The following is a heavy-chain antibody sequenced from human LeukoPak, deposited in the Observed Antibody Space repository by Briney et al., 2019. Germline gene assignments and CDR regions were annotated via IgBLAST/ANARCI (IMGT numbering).Heavy chain of an antibody. D-gene: IGHD5-12*01. CDR2: IYHSGST. V-gene: IGHV4-38-2*02. CDR3: ARGPTEGGGYDYDY. Sequence: SETPSLTCTVSGYSISSGYYWGWIRQPPGKGLEWIGSIYHSGSTYYNPSLKSRVTISVDTSKNQFSLKLSSVTPADTAVYYCARGPTEGGGYDYDYWGQGTLVTVSS. CDR1: GYSISSGYY. J-gene: IGHJ4*02.